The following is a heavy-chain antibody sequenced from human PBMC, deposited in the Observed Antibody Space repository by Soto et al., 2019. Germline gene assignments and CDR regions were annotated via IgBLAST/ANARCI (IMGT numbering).Heavy chain of an antibody. CDR3: VRPDSTGYYAH. D-gene: IGHD3-9*01. J-gene: IGHJ4*02. V-gene: IGHV5-51*01. Sequence: AESMKISYKGSGYSFTNYWIGWVRQMPGKGLEWMGIINPADSDTRYSPSFQGQVTVSVDKSISTAYLQRGSLKASDTAMYYCVRPDSTGYYAHWGQGTPVTVSS. CDR2: INPADSDT. CDR1: GYSFTNYW.